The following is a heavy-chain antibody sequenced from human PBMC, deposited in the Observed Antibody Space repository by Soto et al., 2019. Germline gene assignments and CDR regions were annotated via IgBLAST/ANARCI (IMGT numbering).Heavy chain of an antibody. CDR1: GFTFSSYA. D-gene: IGHD2-15*01. CDR2: ISGSGGTTYT. J-gene: IGHJ4*02. CDR3: AKGRDYGGSYRDY. Sequence: GGSLRLSCAASGFTFSSYAMSWVRQAPGKGLEWVSAISGSGGTTYTYYADSVKGRFTTSRDNSQNTLYLHVNSLRAEDTAVYYCAKGRDYGGSYRDYWGQGTLVTVSS. V-gene: IGHV3-23*01.